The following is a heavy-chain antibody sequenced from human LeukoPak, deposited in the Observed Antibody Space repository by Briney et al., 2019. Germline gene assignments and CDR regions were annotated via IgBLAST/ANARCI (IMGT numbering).Heavy chain of an antibody. CDR3: ARVRVARYYYYYMDV. CDR2: IKQDGSEK. Sequence: GGSLRLSCAASGFTFSSYWMSWVRQAPGKGLEWVANIKQDGSEKYYVDSVKGRFTISRDNAKNSLYLQMNSLRAEDTAVYYCARVRVARYYYYYMDVWGKGTTVTVSS. CDR1: GFTFSSYW. J-gene: IGHJ6*03. V-gene: IGHV3-7*01.